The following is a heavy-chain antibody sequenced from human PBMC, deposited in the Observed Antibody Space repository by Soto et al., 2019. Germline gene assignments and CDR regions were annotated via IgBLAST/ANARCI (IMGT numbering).Heavy chain of an antibody. V-gene: IGHV3-53*05. CDR3: AKDKGGSSPYYYYYGMDV. CDR2: IYSGGSI. J-gene: IGHJ6*02. Sequence: PGGSLRLSCAASGFTVSSNYMSWVREAPGTRLEWVAVIYSGGSIGYADSVKGRFTISKDNAKNSLYLQMNSLRAEDTALYYCAKDKGGSSPYYYYYGMDVWGQGNTVPGSS. D-gene: IGHD6-6*01. CDR1: GFTVSSNY.